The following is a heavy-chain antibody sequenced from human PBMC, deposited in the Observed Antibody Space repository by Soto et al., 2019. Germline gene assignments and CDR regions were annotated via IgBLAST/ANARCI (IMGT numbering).Heavy chain of an antibody. J-gene: IGHJ5*02. V-gene: IGHV1-18*01. Sequence: ASVKVSCKASGYTFSGHAIHWLRQAPGQRPEWLGWINAYNGNTNYAQKVQGRVTMTTDTSTSTAYMELRSLRSDDTAVYYCARDCISASCPNWFDPWGQGTLVTSPQ. D-gene: IGHD2-2*01. CDR2: INAYNGNT. CDR3: ARDCISASCPNWFDP. CDR1: GYTFSGHA.